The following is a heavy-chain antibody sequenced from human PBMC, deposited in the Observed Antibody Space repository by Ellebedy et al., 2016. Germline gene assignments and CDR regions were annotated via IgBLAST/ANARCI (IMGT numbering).Heavy chain of an antibody. Sequence: GGSLRLSCAASGFTFSHYWMGWVRQAPGEGLEWVAHIKPDGSEKYYVDSVKGRFTLSRDNAKNSVYLQMSSLRAEDMAVYYCARYGLSGTFDLWGQGTPVTVSS. J-gene: IGHJ4*02. V-gene: IGHV3-7*03. CDR2: IKPDGSEK. CDR3: ARYGLSGTFDL. CDR1: GFTFSHYW. D-gene: IGHD3-10*01.